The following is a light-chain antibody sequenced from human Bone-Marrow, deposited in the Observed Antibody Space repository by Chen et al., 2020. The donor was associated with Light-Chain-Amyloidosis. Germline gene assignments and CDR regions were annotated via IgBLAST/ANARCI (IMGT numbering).Light chain of an antibody. J-gene: IGLJ2*01. V-gene: IGLV2-14*03. CDR1: SSDVGGYNY. Sequence: QSALPQPASVSGSPGQSITIPCTGTSSDVGGYNYVSWYQQHPGKAPKLLMFDVSNRPSGVSNRFSGSKSGNTASLTISGLQAEDEADYYCRSYTSSSTLVFGGGTKLTVL. CDR3: RSYTSSSTLV. CDR2: DVS.